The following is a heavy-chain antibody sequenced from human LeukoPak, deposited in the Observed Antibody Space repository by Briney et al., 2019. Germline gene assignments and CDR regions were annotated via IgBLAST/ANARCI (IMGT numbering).Heavy chain of an antibody. CDR3: ARDFRGYGY. V-gene: IGHV4-30-4*01. Sequence: PSQTLSLTCTVSGGSFSSGDDYWSWIRQPPGKGLEWIGYISYSGSTYYNPSLKSRVTISVDTSKNQFSLKLSSVTAADTAVYYCARDFRGYGYWGQGTLVTVSS. J-gene: IGHJ4*02. D-gene: IGHD5-12*01. CDR2: ISYSGST. CDR1: GGSFSSGDDY.